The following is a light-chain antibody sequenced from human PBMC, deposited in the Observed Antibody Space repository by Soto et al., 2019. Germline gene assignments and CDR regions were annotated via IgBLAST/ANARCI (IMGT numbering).Light chain of an antibody. J-gene: IGKJ4*01. CDR2: WAS. V-gene: IGKV4-1*01. CDR1: QSVLYRSSNQNY. Sequence: DIVMSQSPDYLAVSLGERATISCKASQSVLYRSSNQNYVALYQQKPGQPPKLLIYWASTRGSGVPDRFSGSGSGTDFTLTISSLQAEDVAVYYCHQYYNTPQSFGGGTKVDIK. CDR3: HQYYNTPQS.